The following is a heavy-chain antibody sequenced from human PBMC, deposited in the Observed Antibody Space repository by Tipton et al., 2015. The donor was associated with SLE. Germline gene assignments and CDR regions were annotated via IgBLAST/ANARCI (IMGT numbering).Heavy chain of an antibody. D-gene: IGHD3-9*01. CDR3: TRAHVLTPPELDC. Sequence: SLTCTVSGGSISSGGYYWNWIRQPPGKGLEWIGYVSHTGNTYSNASLNSRISISVDTSENQFSLRLSSVTAADTAVYFCTRAHVLTPPELDCWGQGTLVSVSS. CDR2: VSHTGNT. J-gene: IGHJ4*02. V-gene: IGHV4-30-2*01. CDR1: GGSISSGGYY.